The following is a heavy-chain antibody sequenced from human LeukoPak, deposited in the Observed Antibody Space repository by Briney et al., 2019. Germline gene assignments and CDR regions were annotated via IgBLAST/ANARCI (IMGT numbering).Heavy chain of an antibody. J-gene: IGHJ4*02. CDR1: GYTFTSYY. CDR2: INPSGGST. CDR3: ARRGQSIVGATHSGFLDY. Sequence: ASVKVSCKASGYTFTSYYMHWVRQAPGQGLEWMGIINPSGGSTSYAQKFQGRVTMTRDMSTSTVYMELSSLRSEDTAVYYCARRGQSIVGATHSGFLDYWGQGTLVTVSS. D-gene: IGHD1-26*01. V-gene: IGHV1-46*01.